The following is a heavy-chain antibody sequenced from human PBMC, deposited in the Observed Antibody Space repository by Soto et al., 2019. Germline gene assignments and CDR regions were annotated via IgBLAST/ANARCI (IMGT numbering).Heavy chain of an antibody. CDR2: ISGSGSST. CDR3: ARGFATTGYLVDY. CDR1: GFTFSNYA. D-gene: IGHD3-9*01. V-gene: IGHV3-23*01. Sequence: PGGSLRLSCAASGFTFSNYAMTWVRQAPGKGLRWVSAISGSGSSTKYADSVKGRFTISRDNSKSTLSLQMNSLRGEDTAVYFCARGFATTGYLVDYWGQGTLVTVSS. J-gene: IGHJ4*02.